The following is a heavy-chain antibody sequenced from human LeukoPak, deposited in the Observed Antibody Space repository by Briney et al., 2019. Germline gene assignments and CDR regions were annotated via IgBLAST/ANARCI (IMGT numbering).Heavy chain of an antibody. J-gene: IGHJ6*03. V-gene: IGHV4-59*01. D-gene: IGHD6-13*01. CDR1: GGSISSYY. Sequence: PSETLSLTCTVSGGSISSYYWSWIRQPPGKGLEWIGYIYYTGSTNYNPSLKSRVTISVDTSKNQFSLKLSSVTAADTAVYYCARAQYSSSWYLPYYYYMDVWGKGTTVTVSS. CDR2: IYYTGST. CDR3: ARAQYSSSWYLPYYYYMDV.